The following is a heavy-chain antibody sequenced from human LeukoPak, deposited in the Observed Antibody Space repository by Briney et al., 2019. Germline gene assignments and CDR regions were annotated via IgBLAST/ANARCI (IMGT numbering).Heavy chain of an antibody. CDR3: ARDRDSYGSFDY. Sequence: ASVKVSCKASGYTFTGYYMHWVRQAPGQGLEWMGWINPNSGGTNYAQKFQGRVTMTRDTSTSTVYMELSSLRSEDTAVYYCARDRDSYGSFDYWGQGTLVTVSS. CDR2: INPNSGGT. D-gene: IGHD5-18*01. J-gene: IGHJ4*02. V-gene: IGHV1-2*02. CDR1: GYTFTGYY.